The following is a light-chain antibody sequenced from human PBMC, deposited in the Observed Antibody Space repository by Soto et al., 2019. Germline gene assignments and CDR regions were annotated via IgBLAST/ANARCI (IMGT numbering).Light chain of an antibody. CDR3: SSYTINRTYV. V-gene: IGLV2-14*01. CDR1: SSNVGGYNY. CDR2: EVS. J-gene: IGLJ1*01. Sequence: SALTLPASVCGSPGLSLNISCTGTSSNVGGYNYVSWYQQNPGKAPKLMIYEVSNRPSGVSNRFSGSKSGNMASLTISGLQAEDEADYYCSSYTINRTYVFGTGTKVTVL.